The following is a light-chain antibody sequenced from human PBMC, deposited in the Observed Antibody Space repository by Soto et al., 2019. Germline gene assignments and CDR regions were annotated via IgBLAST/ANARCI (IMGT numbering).Light chain of an antibody. CDR1: QSVSSSY. CDR2: GAS. J-gene: IGKJ3*01. Sequence: EIVLTQSPGTLSLSPGDRATLSCRASQSVSSSYFAWYQQKPGQAPRLLIYGASSSATGIPDRFSGSGSGTDFTLTNSRLQPEDFAVYYCQQYGNTPPSVTFGPGTKVDIK. CDR3: QQYGNTPPSVT. V-gene: IGKV3-20*01.